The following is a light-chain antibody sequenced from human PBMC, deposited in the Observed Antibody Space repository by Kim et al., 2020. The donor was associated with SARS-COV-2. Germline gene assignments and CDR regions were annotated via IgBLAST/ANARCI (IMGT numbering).Light chain of an antibody. CDR2: AAS. CDR1: QSISSY. CDR3: QQGYSTPHT. J-gene: IGKJ2*01. V-gene: IGKV1-39*01. Sequence: DIQMTQSPSSLSASVGDRVTITCRTSQSISSYLNWYQQKPGKAPKLLIYAASSLQSGVPSRFSGSGSGTDFTLTISSLQPEDVATYYCQQGYSTPHTFGQGTKLEI.